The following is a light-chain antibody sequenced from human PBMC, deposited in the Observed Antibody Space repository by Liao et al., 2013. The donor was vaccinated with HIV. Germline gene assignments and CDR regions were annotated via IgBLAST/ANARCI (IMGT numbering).Light chain of an antibody. CDR3: QVWDAGSTQVI. Sequence: SYELTQPPSVSVAPGQTATISCGGDNIGQVGVHWYQQKPGQAPVLVIYYDRDRPSGIPERFSGSNSGNTGTLTISRVEAGDEADYYCQVWDAGSTQVIFGGGTRLTVL. CDR2: YDR. V-gene: IGLV3-21*04. CDR1: NIGQVG. J-gene: IGLJ2*01.